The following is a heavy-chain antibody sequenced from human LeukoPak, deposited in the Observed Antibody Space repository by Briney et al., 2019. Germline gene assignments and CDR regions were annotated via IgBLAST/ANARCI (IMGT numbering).Heavy chain of an antibody. CDR2: IFHSGNT. CDR3: ARDRGEGIVGTFDY. V-gene: IGHV4-59*11. CDR1: GDSISNHY. Sequence: PSETLSLTCTVSGDSISNHYWSWIRQPPGKGLVWIGYIFHSGNTHYNPSLKSRVTMSVDTSKNQFSLRLSSVTPADTAVYYCARDRGEGIVGTFDYWGQGTLVTVSS. D-gene: IGHD1-26*01. J-gene: IGHJ4*02.